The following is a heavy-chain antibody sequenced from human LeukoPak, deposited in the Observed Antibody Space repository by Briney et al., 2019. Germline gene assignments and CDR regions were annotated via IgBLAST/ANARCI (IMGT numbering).Heavy chain of an antibody. Sequence: SVKVSCKASGGTFSSYAISWVRQAPGQGLEWMGGIIPIFGTANYAQKFQGRVTITADESTSTAYMELSSLRSEDTAVYYCARDDCSSTSCYTGGWFDPWGQGTLVTVSS. CDR1: GGTFSSYA. D-gene: IGHD2-2*02. V-gene: IGHV1-69*01. J-gene: IGHJ5*02. CDR3: ARDDCSSTSCYTGGWFDP. CDR2: IIPIFGTA.